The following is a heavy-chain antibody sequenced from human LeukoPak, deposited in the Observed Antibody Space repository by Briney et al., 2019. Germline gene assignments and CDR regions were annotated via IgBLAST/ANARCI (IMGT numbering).Heavy chain of an antibody. V-gene: IGHV3-49*04. D-gene: IGHD5-18*01. CDR3: ARGPILLWIHNGMDV. CDR2: IRSKANGGIT. J-gene: IGHJ6*02. Sequence: GGSLRLSCRGSGFNFGDHAMTWVRQAPGKGLEWVTFIRSKANGGITEYAACVKGRFTISTDDTNSIDYLQMNSLKNEDTGVYYCARGPILLWIHNGMDVWGQGTTVTVSS. CDR1: GFNFGDHA.